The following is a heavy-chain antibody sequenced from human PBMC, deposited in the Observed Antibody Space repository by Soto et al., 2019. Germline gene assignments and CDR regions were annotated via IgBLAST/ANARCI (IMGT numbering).Heavy chain of an antibody. Sequence: PSETLSLTCTVSGGSISSSSYYWGWIRQPPGKGLEWIGSIYYSGSTYYNPSLKSRVTISVDTSKNQFSLKLSSVTAADTAVYYCAREARRLRAFDIWGQGTMVTVS. CDR2: IYYSGST. CDR1: GGSISSSSYY. D-gene: IGHD6-25*01. CDR3: AREARRLRAFDI. V-gene: IGHV4-39*02. J-gene: IGHJ3*02.